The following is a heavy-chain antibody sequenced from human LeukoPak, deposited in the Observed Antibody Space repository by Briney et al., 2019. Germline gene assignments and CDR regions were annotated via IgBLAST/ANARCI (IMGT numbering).Heavy chain of an antibody. D-gene: IGHD5-18*01. Sequence: GGSLRLSCAASGFTFSSYSMNWVRQAPGKGLEWVSAVSGSGGSTYYADSVKGRFTISRDNSKNTLYLQMNSLRAEDTAVYYCAKTMQLWPYYFDYWGQGTLVTVSS. CDR1: GFTFSSYS. CDR2: VSGSGGST. V-gene: IGHV3-23*01. CDR3: AKTMQLWPYYFDY. J-gene: IGHJ4*02.